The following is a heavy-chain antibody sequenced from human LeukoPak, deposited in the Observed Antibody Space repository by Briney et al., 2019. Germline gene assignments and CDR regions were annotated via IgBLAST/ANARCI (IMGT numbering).Heavy chain of an antibody. Sequence: SGPALVKPTQTLTLTCTFSGFSLSTSGMCVSWIRQPPGKALEWLARIDWDDDKYYSTSLKTRLTISKDTSKNQVVLTMTNMDPVDTATYYCARVTRSGFYYYMDVWGKGTTVTVSS. CDR3: ARVTRSGFYYYMDV. CDR2: IDWDDDK. J-gene: IGHJ6*03. D-gene: IGHD5-12*01. V-gene: IGHV2-70*11. CDR1: GFSLSTSGMC.